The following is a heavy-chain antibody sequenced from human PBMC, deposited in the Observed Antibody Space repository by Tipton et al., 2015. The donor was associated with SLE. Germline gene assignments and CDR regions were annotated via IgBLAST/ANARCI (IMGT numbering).Heavy chain of an antibody. D-gene: IGHD6-13*01. CDR3: TTDLAAAGQEDAFDI. J-gene: IGHJ3*02. Sequence: SLRLSCAASGFTFSNAWMSWVRQAPGKGLEWVGRIKSKTDGGTTDCAAPVKGRFTISRDDSKNTLYLQMNSLKTEDTAVYYCTTDLAAAGQEDAFDIWGQGTMVTVSS. CDR2: IKSKTDGGTT. V-gene: IGHV3-15*01. CDR1: GFTFSNAW.